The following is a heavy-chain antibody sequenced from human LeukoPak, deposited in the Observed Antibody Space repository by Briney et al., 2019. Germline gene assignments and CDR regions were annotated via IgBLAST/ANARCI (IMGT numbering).Heavy chain of an antibody. J-gene: IGHJ6*04. CDR1: GFTFSSYG. CDR2: ISYDGSNK. Sequence: PGRSLRLSCAASGFTFSSYGMHWVRQAPGKGLEWVAVISYDGSNKYYADSVKGRFTISRDNSKNTLYLQMNSLRAEDTAVYYCAKDGDTAMVSSYYGMDVWGKGTTVTASS. V-gene: IGHV3-30*18. D-gene: IGHD5-18*01. CDR3: AKDGDTAMVSSYYGMDV.